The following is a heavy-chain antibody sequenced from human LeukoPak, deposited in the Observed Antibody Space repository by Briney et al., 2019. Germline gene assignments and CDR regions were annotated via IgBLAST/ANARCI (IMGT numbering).Heavy chain of an antibody. CDR1: GFTFSTYS. D-gene: IGHD3-3*02. Sequence: GGSLRLSCAASGFTFSTYSMNWVRQAPGKGLEWVSYITTINTAYYADSVKGRFTISRDNAKNLLYLQMNSLRAKDTAVYFCVRDHLWAFDYWGQGTLVTVSS. J-gene: IGHJ4*02. CDR3: VRDHLWAFDY. CDR2: ITTINTA. V-gene: IGHV3-48*01.